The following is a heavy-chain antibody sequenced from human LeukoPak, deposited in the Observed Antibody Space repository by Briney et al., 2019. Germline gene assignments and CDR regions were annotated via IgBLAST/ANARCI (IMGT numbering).Heavy chain of an antibody. CDR1: GYTFNGYY. D-gene: IGHD6-6*01. Sequence: ASVKVSCKASGYTFNGYYMHWVRQAPGQGLEWMGWINPNSGGTNYAQKFQGRVTMTRDTSISTAYMELSRLRSDDTAVYYCARDLIEYSSSSGDYWGQGTLVTVSS. CDR2: INPNSGGT. V-gene: IGHV1-2*02. J-gene: IGHJ4*02. CDR3: ARDLIEYSSSSGDY.